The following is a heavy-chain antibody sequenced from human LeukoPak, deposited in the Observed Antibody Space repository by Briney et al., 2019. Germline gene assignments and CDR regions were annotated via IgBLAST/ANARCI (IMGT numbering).Heavy chain of an antibody. CDR1: GGSISSNTYY. J-gene: IGHJ3*02. CDR2: IYYSGST. D-gene: IGHD6-19*01. CDR3: AREIGIAVGTEDAFDI. Sequence: SETLSLTCTVSGGSISSNTYYWGWIRQPPGKGLEWIGSIYYSGSTYYNPSLKSRVTISVDTSKNHFSLKLSSVTAADTAIYYCAREIGIAVGTEDAFDIWGQGTMVTVSS. V-gene: IGHV4-39*07.